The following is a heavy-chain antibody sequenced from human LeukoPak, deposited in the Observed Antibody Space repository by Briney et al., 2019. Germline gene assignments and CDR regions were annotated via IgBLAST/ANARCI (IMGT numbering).Heavy chain of an antibody. J-gene: IGHJ4*02. CDR2: IWYDGSNK. CDR3: ARVWFGECIDY. CDR1: GFTFSSYG. Sequence: PGRSLRLSCAASGFTFSSYGVHWVRQAPGKGLEWVAVIWYDGSNKYYADSVKGRFTISRDNSKNTLYLQMNSLRAEDTAVYYCARVWFGECIDYWGQGTLVTVSS. D-gene: IGHD3-10*01. V-gene: IGHV3-33*01.